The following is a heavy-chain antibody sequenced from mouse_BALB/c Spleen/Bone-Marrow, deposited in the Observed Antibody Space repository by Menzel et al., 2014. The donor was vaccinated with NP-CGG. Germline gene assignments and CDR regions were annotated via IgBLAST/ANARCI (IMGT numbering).Heavy chain of an antibody. Sequence: EVQVVESGGGLVKPGGSLKFSCAASGFTFGSYAMSWVRQSPERGLGGAAEIGSGGSYTYYPDTVTGRFTISRDNAKNTLYLEMSSLRSEDTAMYYCAREGYDGQMDYWGQGTSVTVSS. CDR3: AREGYDGQMDY. J-gene: IGHJ4*01. V-gene: IGHV5-9-4*01. D-gene: IGHD2-2*01. CDR1: GFTFGSYA. CDR2: IGSGGSYT.